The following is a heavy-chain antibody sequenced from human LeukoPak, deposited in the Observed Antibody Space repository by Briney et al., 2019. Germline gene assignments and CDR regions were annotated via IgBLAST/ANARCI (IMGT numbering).Heavy chain of an antibody. CDR1: GYTFTSYG. J-gene: IGHJ4*02. CDR3: ARASSVEMATIGGGDY. V-gene: IGHV1-18*01. D-gene: IGHD5-24*01. CDR2: ISAYNGNT. Sequence: ASVKVSCKASGYTFTSYGISWVRQAPGQGLEWMGWISAYNGNTNYAQKLQGRVTMTTDTSTSTAYMELRSLRSDDTAVYYCARASSVEMATIGGGDYWGQGTLVTVSS.